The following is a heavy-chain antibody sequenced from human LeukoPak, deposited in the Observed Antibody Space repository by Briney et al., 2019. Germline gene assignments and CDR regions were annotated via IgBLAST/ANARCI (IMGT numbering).Heavy chain of an antibody. CDR1: GGSISSYY. Sequence: SETLSLTCTVSGGSISSYYWSWIRQPPGKGLEWIGYIYYSGRTNYNPSLKSRVTISVDTSKNQFSLKLSSVTAADTAVYYCARARFTMVRGVREYYFDYWGQGTLVTVSS. CDR3: ARARFTMVRGVREYYFDY. J-gene: IGHJ4*02. D-gene: IGHD3-10*01. CDR2: IYYSGRT. V-gene: IGHV4-59*01.